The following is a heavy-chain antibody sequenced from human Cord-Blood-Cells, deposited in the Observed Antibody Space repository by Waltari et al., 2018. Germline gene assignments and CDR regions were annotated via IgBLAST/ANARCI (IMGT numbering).Heavy chain of an antibody. CDR2: IIPIVGIT. J-gene: IGHJ5*02. V-gene: IGHV1-69*09. D-gene: IGHD1-7*01. CDR1: AATFSSFT. CDR3: ARRNWNYEDDWFDP. Sequence: QLQLVQSVAAGRKPGHSVRAPCKASAATFSSFTISWVPRAPGQGLEWMGSIIPIVGITNYAQKFQGRVTITADKSTSTAYLELSSLRSEDTAVYYCARRNWNYEDDWFDPWGQGTLVTVSS.